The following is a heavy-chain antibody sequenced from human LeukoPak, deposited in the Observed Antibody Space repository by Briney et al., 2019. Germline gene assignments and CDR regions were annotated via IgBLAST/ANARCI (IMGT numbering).Heavy chain of an antibody. CDR3: ARVRGLYYGDAFDI. CDR1: GGSISSGDYY. CDR2: IYYSGST. J-gene: IGHJ3*02. Sequence: PSETLSLTCTVSGGSISSGDYYWSWIRQPPGKGLEWIGYIYYSGSTYYNPSLKSRVTISVDTSKNQFSLKLSSVTAADTAVYYCARVRGLYYGDAFDIWGQGTMVTVSS. V-gene: IGHV4-30-4*01. D-gene: IGHD3-10*01.